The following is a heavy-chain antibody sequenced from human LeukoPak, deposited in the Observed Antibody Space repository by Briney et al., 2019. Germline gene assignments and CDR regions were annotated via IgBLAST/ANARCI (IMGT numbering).Heavy chain of an antibody. Sequence: PGGSLRLSCAASGFTFSRYGIHWVRQAPGKGLDWVAFIRSDGSNKYYVDSVKGRFTISRDNSRNTVSLQMTSLRPEDTALYFCAKESAVTGSGHDAFDMWGQGTMVTVSS. CDR3: AKESAVTGSGHDAFDM. CDR2: IRSDGSNK. J-gene: IGHJ3*02. V-gene: IGHV3-30*02. CDR1: GFTFSRYG. D-gene: IGHD6-19*01.